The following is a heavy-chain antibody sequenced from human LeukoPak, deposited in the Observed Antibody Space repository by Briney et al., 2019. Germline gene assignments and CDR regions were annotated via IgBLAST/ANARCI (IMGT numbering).Heavy chain of an antibody. CDR2: FDPDEGET. J-gene: IGHJ1*01. Sequence: ASVKVSCKVSGYTLTELSMHWVRQAPGKGLEWMGGFDPDEGETIYAQKFQGRVTMTEDTSTDTAYMELSSLRSEDTAVYYCATVRGGYAEYFQHWGQGTLVTVSS. CDR3: ATVRGGYAEYFQH. V-gene: IGHV1-24*01. D-gene: IGHD5-24*01. CDR1: GYTLTELS.